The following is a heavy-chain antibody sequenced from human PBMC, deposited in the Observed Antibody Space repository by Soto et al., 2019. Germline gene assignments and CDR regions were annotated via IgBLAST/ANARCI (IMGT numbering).Heavy chain of an antibody. J-gene: IGHJ4*02. Sequence: GGSLRLSCAASGFTFSSYAMSWVRQAPGKGLEWVSAISGTGGTTYYADSVKGRFTISRDNSKNTLYLQMNSLRAEDTAVYYCARDLVPYYFDYWGQGTLVTVPQ. V-gene: IGHV3-23*01. D-gene: IGHD2-8*02. CDR3: ARDLVPYYFDY. CDR2: ISGTGGTT. CDR1: GFTFSSYA.